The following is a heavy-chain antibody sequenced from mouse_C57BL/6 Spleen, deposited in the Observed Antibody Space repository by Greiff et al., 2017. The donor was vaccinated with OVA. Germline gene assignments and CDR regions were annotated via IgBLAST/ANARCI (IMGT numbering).Heavy chain of an antibody. D-gene: IGHD1-1*01. CDR2: IHPNSGST. V-gene: IGHV1-64*01. Sequence: QVQLQQSGAELVKPGASVKLSCKASGYTFTSYWMHWVKQRPGQGLEWIGMIHPNSGSTNYNEKFKSKATLTVDKSSSTAYMQLSSLTSEDSAVYYCARGYYYGSSYSYWGQGTTLTVSS. CDR3: ARGYYYGSSYSY. J-gene: IGHJ2*01. CDR1: GYTFTSYW.